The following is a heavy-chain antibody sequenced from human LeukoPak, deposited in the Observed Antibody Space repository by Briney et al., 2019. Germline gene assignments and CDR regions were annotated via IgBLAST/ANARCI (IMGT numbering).Heavy chain of an antibody. CDR3: ARTPAVTSDY. J-gene: IGHJ4*02. D-gene: IGHD4-11*01. CDR1: GYSFPTYW. CDR2: IDPSDSYT. V-gene: IGHV5-10-1*01. Sequence: GESLRISCKGSGYSFPTYWINWVRQMPGKGLEWMGRIDPSDSYTNYSPSFQGHVTISADKSSSTAHLQWSSLKASDTAMYYCARTPAVTSDYWGQGTLVTVSS.